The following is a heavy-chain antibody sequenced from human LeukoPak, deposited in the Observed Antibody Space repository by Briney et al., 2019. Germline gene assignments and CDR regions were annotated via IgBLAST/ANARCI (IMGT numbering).Heavy chain of an antibody. D-gene: IGHD2-21*01. CDR1: GGSVTSGSFY. CDR3: ARDSIRGILWTMDV. V-gene: IGHV4-61*02. CDR2: VYSSGST. J-gene: IGHJ6*02. Sequence: SETLSLTCTVSGGSVTSGSFYWSWIRQPAGKGLEWIERVYSSGSTNYNPSLESRVTISVGTSKNQFSLKLKSVTAADTAVYYCARDSIRGILWTMDVWGQGTTFTVSS.